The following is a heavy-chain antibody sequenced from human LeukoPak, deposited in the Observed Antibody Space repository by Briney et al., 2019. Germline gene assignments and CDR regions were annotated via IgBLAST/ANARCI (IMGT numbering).Heavy chain of an antibody. V-gene: IGHV3-7*01. CDR3: ARDPGYSTFDY. J-gene: IGHJ4*02. Sequence: GGSLRLSCAASAFTFSNYWMSWVRQAPGKGLEWVANIKEDGSEINYVDSVKGRCTISRDNAKNSLYLQMNSVRVDNTAVYYCARDPGYSTFDYWGQGTLVTVSS. CDR1: AFTFSNYW. CDR2: IKEDGSEI. D-gene: IGHD4-23*01.